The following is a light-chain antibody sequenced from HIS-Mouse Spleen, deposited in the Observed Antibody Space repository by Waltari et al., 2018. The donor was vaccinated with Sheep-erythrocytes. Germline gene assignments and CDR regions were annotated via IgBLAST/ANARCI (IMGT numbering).Light chain of an antibody. CDR3: QQYYSTPLT. Sequence: DIVMTQSPDSLAVSLGERATINCKSSQSVLYSSNNKNYLAWYQQQPGQPPKLLIYWASTRESGVPDRCSGSGSGTEFTLTISSLQAEDVAVYYCQQYYSTPLTFGGGTKVEIK. CDR2: WAS. V-gene: IGKV4-1*01. CDR1: QSVLYSSNNKNY. J-gene: IGKJ4*01.